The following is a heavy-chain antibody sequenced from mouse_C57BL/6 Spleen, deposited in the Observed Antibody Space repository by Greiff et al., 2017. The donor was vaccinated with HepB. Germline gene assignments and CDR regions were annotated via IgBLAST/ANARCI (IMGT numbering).Heavy chain of an antibody. CDR1: GYTFTSYW. V-gene: IGHV1-55*01. D-gene: IGHD2-3*01. J-gene: IGHJ4*01. CDR3: ARGEDGYYQVYAMDY. CDR2: IYPGRGST. Sequence: VQLQESGAELVKPGASVKMSCKASGYTFTSYWITWVKQRPGQGLEWIGDIYPGRGSTNYTEKFKSKATLTVDTSSSTAYMQRSSLTFEDSAVYYCARGEDGYYQVYAMDYWGQGTSVTDAS.